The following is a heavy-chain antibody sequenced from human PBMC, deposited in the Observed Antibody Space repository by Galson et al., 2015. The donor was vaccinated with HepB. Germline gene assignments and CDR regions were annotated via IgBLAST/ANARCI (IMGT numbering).Heavy chain of an antibody. CDR3: ARHYYGSACFDY. V-gene: IGHV4-59*08. D-gene: IGHD3-10*01. CDR2: IYYSGST. J-gene: IGHJ4*02. CDR1: GGSISSYY. Sequence: ETLSLTCTVSGGSISSYYWSWIRQPPGKGLEWIGYIYYSGSTNYNPSLKSRVTISVDTSKNQFSLKLSSVTAADTAVYYCARHYYGSACFDYWGQGTLVTVSS.